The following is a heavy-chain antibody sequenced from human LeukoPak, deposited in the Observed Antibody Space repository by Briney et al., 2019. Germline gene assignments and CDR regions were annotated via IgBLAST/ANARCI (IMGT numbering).Heavy chain of an antibody. Sequence: SETLSLTCTVSGASISRGGYYWDWIRQPPGRGLEWIGYIYYSGTTNYNPSLKSRVTISVDTSKSQFSLKLNSVTAADTAVYYCARSGGYSSPQNYWGQGTLVTVSS. CDR2: IYYSGTT. D-gene: IGHD6-19*01. J-gene: IGHJ4*02. CDR3: ARSGGYSSPQNY. V-gene: IGHV4-61*08. CDR1: GASISRGGYY.